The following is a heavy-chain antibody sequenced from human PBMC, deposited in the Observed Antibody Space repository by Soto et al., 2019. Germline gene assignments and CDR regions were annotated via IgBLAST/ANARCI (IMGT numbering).Heavy chain of an antibody. V-gene: IGHV5-51*01. CDR2: IYPGDSDT. J-gene: IGHJ4*02. CDR1: GYSFTSYW. Sequence: GESLKISCKGSGYSFTSYWIGWVRQMPGKGLEWMGIIYPGDSDTRYSPSFQGQVTISADKSISTAYLQWSSLKASDTAMYYCAGQFDGVPELTTFDYWGQGTLVTFSS. CDR3: AGQFDGVPELTTFDY. D-gene: IGHD2-8*01.